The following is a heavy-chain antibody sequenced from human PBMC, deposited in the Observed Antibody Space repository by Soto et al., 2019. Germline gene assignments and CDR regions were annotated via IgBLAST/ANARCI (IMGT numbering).Heavy chain of an antibody. V-gene: IGHV3-23*01. CDR3: AKDPRTHCSGDSCILDY. J-gene: IGHJ4*02. CDR1: GFTFSSYA. Sequence: GGSLRLSCAASGFTFSSYAMSWVRQAPGKGLEWVSAISGSGGSTYYADSVKGRFTISRDNSKNTLYLQMNSLRAEDTAVYYCAKDPRTHCSGDSCILDYWGQGTLVTVSS. CDR2: ISGSGGST. D-gene: IGHD2-15*01.